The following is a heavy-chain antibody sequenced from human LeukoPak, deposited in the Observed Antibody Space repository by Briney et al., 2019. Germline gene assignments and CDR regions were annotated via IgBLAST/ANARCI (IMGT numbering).Heavy chain of an antibody. J-gene: IGHJ6*03. Sequence: GASVKVSCKASGYTFTDYYINWVRQAPGQGFEWMGWIKPNNGDTNYAHKFQDRVTMTRDTSITTVYMELTRLKSRDTGVFYCARGYSNYVFGYYMDVWGKGTTVTVSS. CDR3: ARGYSNYVFGYYMDV. CDR2: IKPNNGDT. V-gene: IGHV1-2*02. CDR1: GYTFTDYY. D-gene: IGHD4-11*01.